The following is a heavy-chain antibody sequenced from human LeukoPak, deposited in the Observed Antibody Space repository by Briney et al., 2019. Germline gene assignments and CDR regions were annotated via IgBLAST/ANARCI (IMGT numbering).Heavy chain of an antibody. J-gene: IGHJ3*02. D-gene: IGHD6-6*01. CDR2: ISSGSSYI. V-gene: IGHV3-21*01. CDR1: GFTFSSYA. Sequence: EPGGSLRLSCAASGFTFSSYAMNWVRQAPGKGLEWVSSISSGSSYISYADSVKGRFTISRDNAKSSLYLQMNSLRAEDTAMYYCARYSSSSDTFDIWGQGTTVTVSS. CDR3: ARYSSSSDTFDI.